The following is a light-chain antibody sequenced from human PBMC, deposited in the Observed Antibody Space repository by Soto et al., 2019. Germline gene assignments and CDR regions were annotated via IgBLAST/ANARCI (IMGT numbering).Light chain of an antibody. CDR2: DAS. Sequence: EIVLTQSPAALSLSPGGRATLSCRFSQSINIYLAWYQQKLGQAPRLLIYDASIRATGTTARFSGSGSGTDFTLTISSLAPEDFGVYYCQQRYSWPLTFGGGTKVEIK. V-gene: IGKV3-11*01. CDR3: QQRYSWPLT. CDR1: QSINIY. J-gene: IGKJ4*01.